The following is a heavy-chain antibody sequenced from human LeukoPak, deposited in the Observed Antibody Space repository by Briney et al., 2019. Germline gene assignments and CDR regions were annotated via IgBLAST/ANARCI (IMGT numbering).Heavy chain of an antibody. J-gene: IGHJ5*02. V-gene: IGHV1-69*04. Sequence: SVKVSCEASGGTFSSYAISWVRQAPGQGLEWMGRIIPILGIANYAQKFQGRVTITADKSTSTAYMELSSLRSEDTAVYYCAMYYYDSSGYYPNWFDPWGQGTLVTVSS. CDR2: IIPILGIA. CDR1: GGTFSSYA. D-gene: IGHD3-22*01. CDR3: AMYYYDSSGYYPNWFDP.